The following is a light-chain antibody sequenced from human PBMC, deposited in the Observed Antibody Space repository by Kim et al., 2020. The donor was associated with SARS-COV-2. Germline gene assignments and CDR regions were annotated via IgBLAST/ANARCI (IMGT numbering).Light chain of an antibody. V-gene: IGLV2-11*01. Sequence: QSALTQPRSVSGSPGQSVTISCTGTTTNYVSWYQQHPGKAPKLIISDVSQRPSGVPDRFSGSKSGNTASLTISGLQTEDEADYYCCSFADSLYVFGTGTMVTVL. CDR3: CSFADSLYV. CDR1: TTNY. J-gene: IGLJ1*01. CDR2: DVS.